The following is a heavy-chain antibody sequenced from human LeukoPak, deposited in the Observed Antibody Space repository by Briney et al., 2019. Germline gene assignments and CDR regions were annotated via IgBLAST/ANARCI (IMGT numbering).Heavy chain of an antibody. CDR2: IWYDGSYK. D-gene: IGHD3-10*01. V-gene: IGHV3-30*02. CDR1: GFTFRSYT. Sequence: PGGSLRLSCAASGFTFRSYTMNWVRQAPGKGLEWVAFIWYDGSYKYYADSVKGRFTISRDNSKNTLYLQMNSLRAEDTAVYYCAKGGEYGSGSYYPYYYGMDVWGQGTTVTVSS. J-gene: IGHJ6*02. CDR3: AKGGEYGSGSYYPYYYGMDV.